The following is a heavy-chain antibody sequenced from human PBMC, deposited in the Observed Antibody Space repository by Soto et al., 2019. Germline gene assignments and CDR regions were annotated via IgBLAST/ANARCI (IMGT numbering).Heavy chain of an antibody. CDR3: ARLDAGYYYYYYGMDV. J-gene: IGHJ6*02. V-gene: IGHV3-11*01. CDR1: GFTFSDYY. CDR2: ISSSGSTI. D-gene: IGHD5-18*01. Sequence: LSLSCAASGFTFSDYYMSWIRQAPGKGLEWVSYISSSGSTIYYADSVKGRFTISRDNAKNSLYLQMNSLRAEDTAVYYCARLDAGYYYYYYGMDVWGQGTTVTVSS.